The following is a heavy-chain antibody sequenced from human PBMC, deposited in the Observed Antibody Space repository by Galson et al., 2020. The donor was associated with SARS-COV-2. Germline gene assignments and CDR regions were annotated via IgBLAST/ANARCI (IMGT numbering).Heavy chain of an antibody. CDR2: IRSKANSYAT. D-gene: IGHD5-12*01. V-gene: IGHV3-73*01. CDR1: GFTFSGSA. Sequence: GGSLRLSCAASGFTFSGSAMHWVRQASGKGLEWVGRIRSKANSYATAYAASVKGRFTISRDDSKNTAYLQMNSLKTEDTAVYYCTRQLRYSGYDRAYYYYGMDVWGQGTTVTVSS. J-gene: IGHJ6*02. CDR3: TRQLRYSGYDRAYYYYGMDV.